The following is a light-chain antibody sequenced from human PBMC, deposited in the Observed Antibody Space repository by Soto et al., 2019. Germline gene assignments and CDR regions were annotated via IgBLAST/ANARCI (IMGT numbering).Light chain of an antibody. J-gene: IGKJ4*01. CDR3: QQYFSYPLT. CDR2: GAS. Sequence: EIVMTQSPATLSVSPGERATLSCRASQSISSNLACYQQKPGQAPRLLIYGASTRATGIPATFSGSGSGTEFTLTISSLQSEDFAVYDCQQYFSYPLTFGGGTKVEIK. V-gene: IGKV3-15*01. CDR1: QSISSN.